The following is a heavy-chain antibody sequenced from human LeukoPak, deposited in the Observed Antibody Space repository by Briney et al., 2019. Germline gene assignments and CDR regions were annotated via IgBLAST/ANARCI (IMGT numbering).Heavy chain of an antibody. CDR1: GGSFSGYY. J-gene: IGHJ6*02. D-gene: IGHD5-18*01. V-gene: IGHV4-34*01. CDR2: INHSGST. Sequence: PSETLSLTCAVYGGSFSGYYWSWIRQPPGKGLEWIGEINHSGSTNYNPSLKSRVTISVDTSKNQFSLKLSSVTAADTAVYYCCGYSYGWSLKYYYYGMDVWGQGTTVTVSS. CDR3: CGYSYGWSLKYYYYGMDV.